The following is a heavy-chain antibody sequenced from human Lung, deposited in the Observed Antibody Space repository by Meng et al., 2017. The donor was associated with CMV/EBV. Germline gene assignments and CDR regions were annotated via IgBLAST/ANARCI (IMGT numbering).Heavy chain of an antibody. CDR1: GGSFSGYY. CDR2: INHSGST. J-gene: IGHJ5*02. D-gene: IGHD6-19*01. Sequence: GSLRLXCAVYGGSFSGYYWSWIRQPPGKGLEWIGEINHSGSTNYNPSIKSRVTISVDTSKNQFSLKLSSVTAADTAVYYCASASSGWYNNWFDPWGQGTLVTVSS. CDR3: ASASSGWYNNWFDP. V-gene: IGHV4-34*01.